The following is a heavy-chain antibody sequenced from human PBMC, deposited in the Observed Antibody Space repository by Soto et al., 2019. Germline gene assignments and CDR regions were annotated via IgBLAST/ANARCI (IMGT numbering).Heavy chain of an antibody. V-gene: IGHV3-48*02. CDR1: GFTFSSYS. J-gene: IGHJ3*02. D-gene: IGHD1-26*01. CDR3: ARGLGFDFDI. Sequence: EVQLVESGGGLVQPGGSLRLSCAASGFTFSSYSMNWVRQAPGKGLEWVSYISSGGVTIYYTDSVKGRFTISRDNTKNSLYLQMNSLRDEDTAVYYCARGLGFDFDIWGQGTVVSVSS. CDR2: ISSGGVTI.